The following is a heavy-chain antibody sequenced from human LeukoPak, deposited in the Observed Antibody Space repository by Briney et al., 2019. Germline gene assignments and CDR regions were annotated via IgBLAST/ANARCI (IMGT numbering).Heavy chain of an antibody. J-gene: IGHJ6*02. CDR1: GFTFSSYA. D-gene: IGHD5-18*01. CDR2: ISYDGSNK. CDR3: ARRPPPYSYGADYGMDV. V-gene: IGHV3-30-3*01. Sequence: PGGSLRLSCAASGFTFSSYAMHWVRQAPGKGLEWVAVISYDGSNKYYADSVKGRFTISRDNSKNTLYLQMNSLRAEDTAVYYCARRPPPYSYGADYGMDVWGQGTTVTVSS.